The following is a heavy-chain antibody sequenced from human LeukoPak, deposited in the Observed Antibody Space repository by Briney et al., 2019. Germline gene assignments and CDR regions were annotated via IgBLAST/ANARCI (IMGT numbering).Heavy chain of an antibody. D-gene: IGHD2/OR15-2a*01. CDR1: GFIYINYP. CDR3: ARNMRDY. J-gene: IGHJ4*02. CDR2: ISYDGRNK. V-gene: IGHV3-30*04. Sequence: GRSLSLSCACSGFIYINYPMHRVRQPRAKGLEGVAVISYDGRNKYYADSVKGRFTISRDNSKNTLYLQMNSLRAEDRAVYSCARNMRDYWGQGNLVTVSS.